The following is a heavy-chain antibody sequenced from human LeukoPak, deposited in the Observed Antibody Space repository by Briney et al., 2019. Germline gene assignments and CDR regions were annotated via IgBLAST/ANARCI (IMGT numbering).Heavy chain of an antibody. D-gene: IGHD6-19*01. V-gene: IGHV4-59*01. CDR2: IYYSGST. J-gene: IGHJ4*02. CDR3: ARELSYSSGWSQFDY. CDR1: GGSISSYY. Sequence: PSETLSLTCTVSGGSISSYYWSWLRQPPGKGLEWIGYIYYSGSTNYNPSLKSRVTTSVDTSKNQFSLKLSSVTAADTAVYYCARELSYSSGWSQFDYWGQGTLVTVSS.